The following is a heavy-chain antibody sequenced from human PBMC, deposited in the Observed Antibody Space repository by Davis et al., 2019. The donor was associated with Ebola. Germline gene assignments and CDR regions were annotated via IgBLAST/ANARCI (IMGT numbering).Heavy chain of an antibody. V-gene: IGHV3-66*01. J-gene: IGHJ4*02. CDR2: IYSGDRT. CDR1: GIAVSNNY. Sequence: GESLKISCAVSGIAVSNNYMSWVRQAPGKGLEWVSLIYSGDRTYYTDSVKGRFTISRDHSQNTLYLQVNSLRAEDTAVYFCARFDSSGYYNDYWGQGTLVTVSS. D-gene: IGHD3-22*01. CDR3: ARFDSSGYYNDY.